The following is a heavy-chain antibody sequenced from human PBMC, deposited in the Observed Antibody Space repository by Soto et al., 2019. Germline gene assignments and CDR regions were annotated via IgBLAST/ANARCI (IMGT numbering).Heavy chain of an antibody. J-gene: IGHJ4*02. CDR3: ARDSCSSTSCYTSGPDY. Sequence: GGSLRLSCAASGFTFSSYWMHWVRQAPGKGLVWVSRINSDGSSTSYADSVKGRFTISRDNAKNTLYLQMNSLRAGDTAVYYCARDSCSSTSCYTSGPDYWGQGTLVTVS. D-gene: IGHD2-2*02. CDR2: INSDGSST. CDR1: GFTFSSYW. V-gene: IGHV3-74*01.